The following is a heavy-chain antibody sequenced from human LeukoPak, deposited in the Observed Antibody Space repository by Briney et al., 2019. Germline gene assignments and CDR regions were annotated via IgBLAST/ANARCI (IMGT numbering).Heavy chain of an antibody. CDR3: ARDPNGDYIGAFDM. D-gene: IGHD4-17*01. Sequence: GGSLRLSCTASGFTFSAFAMMWVRQAPGKGPEWVSAIRGGGGSAFYADSVKGRFTISRDNSKYTLFLQMNSLRAEDTAVYYCARDPNGDYIGAFDMWGPGTMVTVSS. V-gene: IGHV3-23*01. CDR2: IRGGGGSA. CDR1: GFTFSAFA. J-gene: IGHJ3*02.